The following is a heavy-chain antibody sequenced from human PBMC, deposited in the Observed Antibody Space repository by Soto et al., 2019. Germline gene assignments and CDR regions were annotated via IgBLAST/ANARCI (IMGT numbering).Heavy chain of an antibody. V-gene: IGHV4-34*01. CDR2: IDHSGYT. CDR1: GGSFSGYY. Sequence: PSATLSLTCAVYGGSFSGYYWNWIRQPPGKGLEWIGEIDHSGYTNYNPSLKSRVTISVDTSKNQFSLRLTSVTAADKAVYYCARVRDWFDPWGQGTLVTVSS. D-gene: IGHD3-3*01. CDR3: ARVRDWFDP. J-gene: IGHJ5*02.